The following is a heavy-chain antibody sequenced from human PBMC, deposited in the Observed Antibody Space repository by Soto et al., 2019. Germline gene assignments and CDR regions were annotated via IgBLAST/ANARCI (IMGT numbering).Heavy chain of an antibody. CDR1: GASISSTSSGDW. CDR2: IHHSAST. CDR3: AKMVGATLVDY. J-gene: IGHJ4*01. Sequence: QVQLQESGPGLVKPSGTLSLTCTVSGASISSTSSGDWWTWVRQPPGKGLEWIGEIHHSASTNYNPPLKGRVTMSVDKSKNQFSLRLSSVTAADTAVYYCAKMVGATLVDYWGRGPLVTVSS. D-gene: IGHD1-26*01. V-gene: IGHV4-4*02.